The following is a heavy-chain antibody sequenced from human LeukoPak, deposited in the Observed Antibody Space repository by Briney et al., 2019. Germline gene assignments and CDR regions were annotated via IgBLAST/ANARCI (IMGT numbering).Heavy chain of an antibody. CDR2: IYYSGST. CDR3: ARLGHLRYFDWLLPLEYYFDY. J-gene: IGHJ4*02. D-gene: IGHD3-9*01. V-gene: IGHV4-59*12. CDR1: GGSLSSYY. Sequence: SETLSLTCTVSGGSLSSYYWSWIRQPPGKGLEWIGYIYYSGSTNYNPSLKSRVTISVDTSKNQFSLKLSSVTAADTAVYYCARLGHLRYFDWLLPLEYYFDYWGQGTLVTVSS.